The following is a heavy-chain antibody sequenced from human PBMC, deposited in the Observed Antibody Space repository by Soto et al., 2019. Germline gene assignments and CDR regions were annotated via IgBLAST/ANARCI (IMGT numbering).Heavy chain of an antibody. CDR1: GVTFSSET. Sequence: QVQLVQSGADVKKPGSSVKVSCQASGVTFSSETLGWVRQAPGQGLEWVGGIIPLFGTASYAQKFQGRVTITADESTSTVYMELSSLRSDDTAVYFCATELGENPASPFDAWGQGTLVTVYS. CDR2: IIPLFGTA. J-gene: IGHJ4*02. V-gene: IGHV1-69*01. D-gene: IGHD3-10*01. CDR3: ATELGENPASPFDA.